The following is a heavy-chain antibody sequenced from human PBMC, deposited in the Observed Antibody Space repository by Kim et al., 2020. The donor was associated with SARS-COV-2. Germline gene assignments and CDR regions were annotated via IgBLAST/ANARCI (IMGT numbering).Heavy chain of an antibody. V-gene: IGHV4-39*01. CDR2: IYYSGST. Sequence: SETLSLTCTVSGGSISSSSYYWGWIRQPPGKGLEWIGSIYYSGSTYYNPSLKSRVTISVDTSKNQFSLKLSSVTAADTAVYYCAGAVLLWFGEFLNWFDPWGQGTLVTVSS. J-gene: IGHJ5*02. D-gene: IGHD3-10*01. CDR1: GGSISSSSYY. CDR3: AGAVLLWFGEFLNWFDP.